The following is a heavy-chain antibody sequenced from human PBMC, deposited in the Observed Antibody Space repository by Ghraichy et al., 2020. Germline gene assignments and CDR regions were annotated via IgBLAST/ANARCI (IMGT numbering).Heavy chain of an antibody. D-gene: IGHD3-3*01. CDR1: GFTFDDFA. CDR3: TKDVTILGEYYFDF. J-gene: IGHJ4*02. V-gene: IGHV3-43*02. CDR2: ITGDAGST. Sequence: GGSLRLSCAASGFTFDDFAMHWVRQAPGKGLEWLSLITGDAGSTDYADSVKGRFTISRDNSKNSLYLQMNNLRAEDTALYFCTKDVTILGEYYFDFWGQGALVTVSS.